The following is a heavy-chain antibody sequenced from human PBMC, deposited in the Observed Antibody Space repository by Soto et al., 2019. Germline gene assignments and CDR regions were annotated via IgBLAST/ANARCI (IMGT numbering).Heavy chain of an antibody. J-gene: IGHJ4*02. CDR1: GFTLSNAW. CDR2: IKSKTDGGTT. CDR3: ARDPHYFYDSTGYYDY. D-gene: IGHD3-22*01. Sequence: GGSLRLSCAASGFTLSNAWMSWVRQAPGKGLEWVGRIKSKTDGGTTDYAAPVKGRFTISRDDSKNTLYLQMNSLRAEDTAVYYCARDPHYFYDSTGYYDYWGQGTLVTVSS. V-gene: IGHV3-15*05.